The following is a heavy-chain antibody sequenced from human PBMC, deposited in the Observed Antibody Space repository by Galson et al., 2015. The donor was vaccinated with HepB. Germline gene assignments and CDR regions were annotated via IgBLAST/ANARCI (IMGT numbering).Heavy chain of an antibody. V-gene: IGHV5-51*03. D-gene: IGHD2-2*01. CDR3: ARIPAASEDPSDAFDM. Sequence: QSGAEVKKPGESLKISCKGSGYTFTSYWIGWVRQMPGKGREWMGSIYPGDSDTRFSPSLQGQVTISADKSISTAHLEWSSLKASDTAMYYCARIPAASEDPSDAFDMWGQGTMVAVSS. CDR1: GYTFTSYW. J-gene: IGHJ3*02. CDR2: IYPGDSDT.